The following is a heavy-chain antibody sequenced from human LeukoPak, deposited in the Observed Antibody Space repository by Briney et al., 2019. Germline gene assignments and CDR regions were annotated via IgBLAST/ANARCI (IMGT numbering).Heavy chain of an antibody. Sequence: SGGSLRLSCAASGFTFDDYGMSWVRQAPGKGLEWVSGINWNGGSTGYADSVKGRFTISRDNAKNSLYLQMNSLRAEDTAVYYCARLTTVTTNYYYYYMDVWGKGTTVTVSS. J-gene: IGHJ6*03. CDR3: ARLTTVTTNYYYYYMDV. CDR1: GFTFDDYG. CDR2: INWNGGST. D-gene: IGHD4-17*01. V-gene: IGHV3-20*04.